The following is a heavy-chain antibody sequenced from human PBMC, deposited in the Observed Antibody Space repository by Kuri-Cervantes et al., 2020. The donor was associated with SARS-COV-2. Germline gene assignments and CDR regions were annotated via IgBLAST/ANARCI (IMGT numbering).Heavy chain of an antibody. CDR3: ARDQSGSYYFGYFDY. J-gene: IGHJ4*02. CDR1: GFTFSSYG. CDR2: ISYDGSNK. D-gene: IGHD1-26*01. V-gene: IGHV3-30*03. Sequence: GESLKISCAASGFTFSSYGMHWVRQAPGKGLEWVAVISYDGSNKYYADSVKGRFTIFRDNPKNTLYLQMNSLRAEDTAVYYCARDQSGSYYFGYFDYWGQGTLVTVSS.